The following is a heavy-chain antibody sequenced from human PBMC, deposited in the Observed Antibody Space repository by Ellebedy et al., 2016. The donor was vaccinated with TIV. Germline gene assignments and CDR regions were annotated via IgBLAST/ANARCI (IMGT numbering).Heavy chain of an antibody. D-gene: IGHD3-22*01. Sequence: MPSETLPLTCTVSGGSFSPFYWSWVLQSAGTVLQYIGRIYFDGTTHYIPSLRGRLTMSLDRTKNQFSMRLNSVTAADTAVYYCAGLVSDRNGYFYFDSWGQGTLVTVSS. J-gene: IGHJ4*02. V-gene: IGHV4-4*07. CDR3: AGLVSDRNGYFYFDS. CDR2: IYFDGTT. CDR1: GGSFSPFY.